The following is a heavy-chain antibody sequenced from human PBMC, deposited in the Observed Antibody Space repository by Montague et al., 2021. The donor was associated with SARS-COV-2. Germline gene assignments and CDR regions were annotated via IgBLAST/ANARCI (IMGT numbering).Heavy chain of an antibody. CDR2: IYYSGST. CDR3: ARDKAEYIVVVPAVPLAYGMDV. Sequence: SETLSLTCTVSGGSISSSSYYWGWIRQPPGKGLEWIGSIYYSGSTYYNPSLKSRVTISVDTSKNQFSLKQSSVTAADTAVYYCARDKAEYIVVVPAVPLAYGMDVWGQGTTVTVSS. CDR1: GGSISSSSYY. V-gene: IGHV4-39*07. J-gene: IGHJ6*02. D-gene: IGHD2-2*01.